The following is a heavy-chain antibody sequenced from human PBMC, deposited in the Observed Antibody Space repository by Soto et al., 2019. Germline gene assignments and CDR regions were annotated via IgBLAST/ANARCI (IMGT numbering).Heavy chain of an antibody. CDR2: ISSSSSYI. D-gene: IGHD3-3*01. V-gene: IGHV3-21*01. J-gene: IGHJ6*02. CDR1: GFTFSSYS. Sequence: GGSLRLSCAASGFTFSSYSMNWVRQAPGKGLEWVSSISSSSSYIYYADSVKGRFTISRDNAKNSLYLQMNSLRAEDTTVYYCARDKSAQDFWSGYASLYYYYGMDVWGQGTTVTVSS. CDR3: ARDKSAQDFWSGYASLYYYYGMDV.